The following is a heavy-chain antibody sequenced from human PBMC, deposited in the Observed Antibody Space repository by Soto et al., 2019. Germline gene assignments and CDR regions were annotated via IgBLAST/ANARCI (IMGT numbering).Heavy chain of an antibody. CDR1: GFTFSRVS. J-gene: IGHJ4*02. CDR2: ISSGSSDT. CDR3: ARVAY. V-gene: IGHV3-21*01. Sequence: SLRLSCEASGFTFSRVSTNWVRQVPGKGLEWVASISSGSSDTWYADSVKGRFIISRDNAQNSLFLQMNTLRPEDTAMYYCARVAYWGPGTQVTVSS.